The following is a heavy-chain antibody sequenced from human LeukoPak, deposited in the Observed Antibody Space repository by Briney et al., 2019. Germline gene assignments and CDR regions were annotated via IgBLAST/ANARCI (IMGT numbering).Heavy chain of an antibody. CDR2: IYYSGST. CDR1: GGSISSYY. D-gene: IGHD1-26*01. Sequence: SETLSLTCTVSGGSISSYYWSWIRQPPGKGLEWIGYIYYSGSTNYNPSLKSRVTTSVDTSKNQFSLKLSSVTAADTAVYYCARAIGIPGAFDIWGQGTMVTVSS. J-gene: IGHJ3*02. CDR3: ARAIGIPGAFDI. V-gene: IGHV4-59*12.